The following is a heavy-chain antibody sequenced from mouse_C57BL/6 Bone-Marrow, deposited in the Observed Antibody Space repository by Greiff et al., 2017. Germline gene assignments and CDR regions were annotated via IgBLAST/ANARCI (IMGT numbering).Heavy chain of an antibody. CDR2: IYIGNGYT. Sequence: EVKLQESGAELVRPGSSVKMSCKTSGYTFTSYGINWVKQRPGPGLEWIGYIYIGNGYTEYNEKFKGKATLTSDTSSITAYMQLSSLTSVVSAIDFCACYLAWFAYWGQGTLVTVSA. CDR1: GYTFTSYG. J-gene: IGHJ3*01. V-gene: IGHV1-58*01. CDR3: ACYLAWFAY. D-gene: IGHD5-5*01.